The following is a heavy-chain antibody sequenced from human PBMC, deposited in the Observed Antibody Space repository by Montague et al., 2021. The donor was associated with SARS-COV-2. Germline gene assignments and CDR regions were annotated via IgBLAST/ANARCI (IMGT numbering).Heavy chain of an antibody. Sequence: SETLSLTCAVYGGSFSDYYWSWIRQPPGKGLEWIGEINHSGSTNYNPSLKSRVTISVDTSKNQFSLKLSSVTAADTAVYYCARFPSSYYYDSKESPVTPDAFDIWGQGTMVTVSS. CDR1: GGSFSDYY. CDR3: ARFPSSYYYDSKESPVTPDAFDI. J-gene: IGHJ3*02. D-gene: IGHD3-22*01. V-gene: IGHV4-34*01. CDR2: INHSGST.